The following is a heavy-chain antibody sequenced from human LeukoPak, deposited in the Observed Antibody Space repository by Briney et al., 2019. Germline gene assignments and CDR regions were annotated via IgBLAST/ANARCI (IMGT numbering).Heavy chain of an antibody. D-gene: IGHD3-16*01. Sequence: KPGESLKISCKGSGYRFTSNWVAWVRQMPGKGLEWMGIIYPGDSDTRYSPSFQGQVTISADKSISTAYLQWSSLRASDTAIYFCAYGKYYLDYWGQGTLVTVSS. CDR2: IYPGDSDT. J-gene: IGHJ4*02. V-gene: IGHV5-51*01. CDR3: AYGKYYLDY. CDR1: GYRFTSNW.